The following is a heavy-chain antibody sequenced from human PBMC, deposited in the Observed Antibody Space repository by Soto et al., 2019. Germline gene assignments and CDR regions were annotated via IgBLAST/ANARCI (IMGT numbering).Heavy chain of an antibody. CDR2: IFWNDER. CDR1: GFSLSKARMG. CDR3: ARALREELPIYYFDS. V-gene: IGHV2-26*01. J-gene: IGHJ4*02. D-gene: IGHD1-7*01. Sequence: QVTLKESGPVLVKPTETLTLTCTVSGFSLSKARMGVSWIRQPPGKALVWLAHIFWNDERSYNTSLKSRLTISRDTSKSQVVLTMTNVDPVDTGTYFCARALREELPIYYFDSWGQGTLVTVSS.